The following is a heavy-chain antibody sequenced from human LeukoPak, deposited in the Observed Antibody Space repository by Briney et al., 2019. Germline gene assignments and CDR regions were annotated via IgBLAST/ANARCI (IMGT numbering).Heavy chain of an antibody. Sequence: GASVKVSCKASGYTFTSYAMHWVRQAPGQRLEWMGWINAGNGNTKYSQKFQGRVTITRDTSASTAYMELSSLRSEDTAVYYCARAPSGLGELSSFDYWGQGTLVTVSS. V-gene: IGHV1-3*01. CDR2: INAGNGNT. D-gene: IGHD3-16*02. CDR3: ARAPSGLGELSSFDY. J-gene: IGHJ4*02. CDR1: GYTFTSYA.